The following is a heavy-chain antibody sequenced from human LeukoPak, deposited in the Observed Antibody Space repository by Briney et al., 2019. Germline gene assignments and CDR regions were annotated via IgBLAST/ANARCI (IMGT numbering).Heavy chain of an antibody. V-gene: IGHV3-21*01. Sequence: GGSLRLSCAASEFTFSSYSMNWVRQAPGKGLEWVSSISSSSSYIYYADSVNGRFTISRDNAKNSLYLQMNSLRAEDTAVYYCARLDYGPSDRYGDYGYWGQGTLVTVSS. CDR1: EFTFSSYS. CDR2: ISSSSSYI. J-gene: IGHJ4*02. CDR3: ARLDYGPSDRYGDYGY. D-gene: IGHD4-17*01.